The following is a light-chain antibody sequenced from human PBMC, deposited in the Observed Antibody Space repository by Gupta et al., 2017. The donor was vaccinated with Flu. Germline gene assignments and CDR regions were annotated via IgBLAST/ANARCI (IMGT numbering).Light chain of an antibody. CDR2: GAS. J-gene: IGKJ1*01. Sequence: GEGASLSCRASQSVSSSYLAWYQQKPGQAPRLLIDGASSRATGIPDRFSGSGSGTDFTLTISRLEPEDFAVYYCQQYGSSRTFGQGTKVEIK. V-gene: IGKV3-20*01. CDR3: QQYGSSRT. CDR1: QSVSSSY.